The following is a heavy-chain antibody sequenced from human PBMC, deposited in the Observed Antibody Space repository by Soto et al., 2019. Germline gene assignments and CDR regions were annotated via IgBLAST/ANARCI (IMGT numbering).Heavy chain of an antibody. CDR1: GFTFSSYG. CDR3: ASSYSYYYYGMDV. D-gene: IGHD4-4*01. J-gene: IGHJ6*02. Sequence: GGSLRLSCAASGFTFSSYGMHWVRQAPGKGLEWVAVIWYDGSNKYYADSVKGRFTISRDNSKNTLYLQMNSLRAEDTAVYYCASSYSYYYYGMDVWGQGTTVTVSS. CDR2: IWYDGSNK. V-gene: IGHV3-33*01.